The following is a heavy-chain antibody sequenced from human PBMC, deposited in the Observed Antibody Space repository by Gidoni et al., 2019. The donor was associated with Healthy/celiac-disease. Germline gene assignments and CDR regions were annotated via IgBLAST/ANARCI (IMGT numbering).Heavy chain of an antibody. J-gene: IGHJ4*02. CDR3: ASIPLAYCGGDCQPLDY. V-gene: IGHV4-59*01. CDR2: IYYSGST. Sequence: QVQLQESGPGLVKPSETLSLTCTVPGGSISSYSWSWTRQPPGKGLEWSGYIYYSGSTNYNPSLKSRVTISVDTSKNQFSLKLSSVTAADTAVYYCASIPLAYCGGDCQPLDYWGQGTLVTVSS. D-gene: IGHD2-21*02. CDR1: GGSISSYS.